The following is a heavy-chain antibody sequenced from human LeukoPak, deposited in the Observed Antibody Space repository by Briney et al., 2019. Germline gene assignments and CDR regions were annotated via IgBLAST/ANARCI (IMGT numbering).Heavy chain of an antibody. CDR2: ISWNSGSI. CDR3: ARAHDYYDSSGYYAHFDY. D-gene: IGHD3-22*01. CDR1: GFTFDDYA. J-gene: IGHJ4*02. Sequence: PGGSLRLSCAASGFTFDDYAMHWVRQAPGKGLEWVSGISWNSGSIGYADSVKGRFTISRDNAKNSLYLQMNSLRAEDTAVYYCARAHDYYDSSGYYAHFDYWGQGTLVTVSS. V-gene: IGHV3-9*01.